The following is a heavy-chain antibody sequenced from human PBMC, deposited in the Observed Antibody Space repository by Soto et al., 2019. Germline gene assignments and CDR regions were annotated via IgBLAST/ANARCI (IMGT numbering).Heavy chain of an antibody. D-gene: IGHD2-2*01. V-gene: IGHV3-23*01. CDR1: GFTFSSYA. CDR2: ISGSGGST. CDR3: AKRARASVVVPAAMEEDV. J-gene: IGHJ6*04. Sequence: EVQLLESGGGLVQPGGSLRLSCAASGFTFSSYAMSWVRQAPGKGLEWVSAISGSGGSTYYADSVKGRFTISRDNSKNTLYLQMNSLRAEDTAVYYCAKRARASVVVPAAMEEDVWGKGTTVTVSS.